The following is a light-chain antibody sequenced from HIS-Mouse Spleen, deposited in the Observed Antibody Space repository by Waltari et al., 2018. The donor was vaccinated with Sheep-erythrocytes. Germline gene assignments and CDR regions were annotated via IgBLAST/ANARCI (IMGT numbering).Light chain of an antibody. CDR1: SSDVGGYNY. Sequence: QSALTQPRSVSGSPGQSVTISCTGTSSDVGGYNYVSWYQQHPGKAPKLMLYDVSKRPSGVPDRFSGSKSGNTASLTISGLQAEDEADYYCCLYAGSYNHVFATGTKVTVL. CDR2: DVS. J-gene: IGLJ1*01. CDR3: CLYAGSYNHV. V-gene: IGLV2-11*01.